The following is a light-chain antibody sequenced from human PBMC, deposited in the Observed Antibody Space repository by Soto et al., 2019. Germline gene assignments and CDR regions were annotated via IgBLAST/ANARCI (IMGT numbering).Light chain of an antibody. V-gene: IGKV4-1*01. J-gene: IGKJ2*01. CDR1: QSVLYSSNNKNY. CDR2: WAS. Sequence: DIVMTQSPDSLAVSLGESATINCKSSQSVLYSSNNKNYLAWYQQRPGQPPKLLIYWASTRESGVPDRFSGSGSGTDLTLTITSLQDEAVAVYYCQQYESTPPTFGQGTKLENK. CDR3: QQYESTPPT.